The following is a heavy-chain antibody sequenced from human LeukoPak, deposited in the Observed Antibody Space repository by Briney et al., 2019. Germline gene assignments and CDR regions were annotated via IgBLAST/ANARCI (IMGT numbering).Heavy chain of an antibody. CDR2: ISAFNGNT. D-gene: IGHD4-17*01. V-gene: IGHV1-18*01. Sequence: ASVKVSCKAFGYSFYTYGFSWVRQAPGQGLEWMGWISAFNGNTNYAQKFQGRVATTTDTSTSTAYMELRSLRSDDTAVYYCAREYVDYTLNLDYWGQGTLVTVSS. J-gene: IGHJ4*02. CDR1: GYSFYTYG. CDR3: AREYVDYTLNLDY.